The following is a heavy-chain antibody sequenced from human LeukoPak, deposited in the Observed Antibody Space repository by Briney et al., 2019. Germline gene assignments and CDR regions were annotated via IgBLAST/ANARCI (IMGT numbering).Heavy chain of an antibody. J-gene: IGHJ3*02. D-gene: IGHD3-10*01. V-gene: IGHV1-69*06. CDR1: GGTFSSYA. CDR2: IIPIFGTA. Sequence: SVKVSCKASGGTFSSYAISWVRQAPGQGLEWMGGIIPIFGTANYAQKFQGRVTITADKSTSTAYMELSGLRSEDTAVYYCAKTYYYGSGSYYRGGAFDIWGQGTMVTVSS. CDR3: AKTYYYGSGSYYRGGAFDI.